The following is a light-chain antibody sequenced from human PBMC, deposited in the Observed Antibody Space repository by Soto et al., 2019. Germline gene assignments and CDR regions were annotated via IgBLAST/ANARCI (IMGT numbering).Light chain of an antibody. V-gene: IGKV3-20*01. CDR1: QSVSCSY. CDR2: GAS. CDR3: QQYGSSPPYT. Sequence: EIVLTQSPGTLSLSPGERATLSCRASQSVSCSYLAWYQQKLGQAPRLLIYGASSRDTGIPDRFSGSGSGTDFTLTISRREPEDFAVYYCQQYGSSPPYTFGQRTKLELK. J-gene: IGKJ2*01.